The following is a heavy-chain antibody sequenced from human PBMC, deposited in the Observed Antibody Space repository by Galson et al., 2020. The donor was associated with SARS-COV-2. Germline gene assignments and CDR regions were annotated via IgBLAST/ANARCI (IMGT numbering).Heavy chain of an antibody. V-gene: IGHV3-33*06. J-gene: IGHJ6*02. CDR3: AKGAHGMDV. CDR1: GFTFSSYG. Sequence: GGSLRLSCAASGFTFSSYGMPWVRQAPGKGLEWVAVIWYDGSNKYYADSVKGRFTISRDNSKNTLYLQMNSLRAEDTAVYYCAKGAHGMDVWGQGTTVTVSS. CDR2: IWYDGSNK.